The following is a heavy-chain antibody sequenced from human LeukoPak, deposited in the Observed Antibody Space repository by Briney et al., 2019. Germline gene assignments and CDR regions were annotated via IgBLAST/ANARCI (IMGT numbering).Heavy chain of an antibody. J-gene: IGHJ4*02. D-gene: IGHD5/OR15-5a*01. CDR3: ARDASTINFDY. CDR2: IDTSTGNP. V-gene: IGHV7-4-1*02. Sequence: GASVKVSCKASGYTFSNYTINWVRLAPGQGLERMGWIDTSTGNPTYAQGFTGRFVFSLDTSVSTTYLHINSLKAEDTAVYYCARDASTINFDYWGQGTLVTVSS. CDR1: GYTFSNYT.